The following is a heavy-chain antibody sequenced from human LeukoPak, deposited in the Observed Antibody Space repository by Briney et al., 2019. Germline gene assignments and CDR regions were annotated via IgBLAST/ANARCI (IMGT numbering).Heavy chain of an antibody. Sequence: ASVKVSCKASGYTFTRYYIHWVRQAPGQGLEWMGLINLSGDSTNYAQKFQGRVTMTRDTSTSTVYMELSSLRSEDTAVYYCARAYYYDTSGYYSLGDYWGQGTLVTVSS. CDR1: GYTFTRYY. D-gene: IGHD3-22*01. CDR2: INLSGDST. J-gene: IGHJ4*02. CDR3: ARAYYYDTSGYYSLGDY. V-gene: IGHV1-46*01.